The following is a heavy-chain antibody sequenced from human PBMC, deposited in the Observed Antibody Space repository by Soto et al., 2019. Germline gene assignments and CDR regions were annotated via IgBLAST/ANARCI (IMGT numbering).Heavy chain of an antibody. CDR1: GFTFSNAW. D-gene: IGHD2-15*01. Sequence: EVQLVESGGGLVKPGGSLRLSCAASGFTFSNAWMNWVRQAPGKGLEWVGRIKSKTDGGTTDYAAPVKGRFTISRDDSKNTLYLQMNSLKTEDTAVYYCTTDHGQGGCSGGSCLLFAYYYYYMDVWGKGTTVTVSS. V-gene: IGHV3-15*07. J-gene: IGHJ6*03. CDR3: TTDHGQGGCSGGSCLLFAYYYYYMDV. CDR2: IKSKTDGGTT.